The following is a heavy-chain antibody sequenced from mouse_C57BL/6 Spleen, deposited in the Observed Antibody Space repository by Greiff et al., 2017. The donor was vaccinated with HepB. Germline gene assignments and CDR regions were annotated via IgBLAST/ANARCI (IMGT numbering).Heavy chain of an antibody. J-gene: IGHJ3*01. V-gene: IGHV1-82*01. Sequence: QVQLQQSGPELVKPGASVKISCKASGYAFSSSWMNWVKQRPGKGLEWIGRTYPGDGDTNYNGKFKGKATLTADKSSSTAYMQLSSLTSEDSAVYFCARRLYDYDLWFAYWGQGTLVTVSA. CDR1: GYAFSSSW. D-gene: IGHD2-4*01. CDR2: TYPGDGDT. CDR3: ARRLYDYDLWFAY.